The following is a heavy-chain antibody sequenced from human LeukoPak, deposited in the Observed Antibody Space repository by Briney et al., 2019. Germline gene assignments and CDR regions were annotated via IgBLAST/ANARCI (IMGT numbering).Heavy chain of an antibody. CDR2: ISGSGGST. CDR1: GFTFSSYA. Sequence: GGSLRLSCAASGFTFSSYAMSWVRQAPGKGLAWLSAISGSGGSTFYADSVKGRFTISRDNSKNTLYLQMNSLRAEDTAVYYCAKSRYGDYYYYYGMDVWGRGTTVTVSS. D-gene: IGHD4-17*01. CDR3: AKSRYGDYYYYYGMDV. V-gene: IGHV3-23*01. J-gene: IGHJ6*02.